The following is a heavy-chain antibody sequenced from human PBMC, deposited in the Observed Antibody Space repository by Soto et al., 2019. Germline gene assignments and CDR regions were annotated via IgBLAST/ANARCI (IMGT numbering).Heavy chain of an antibody. CDR3: ARRGAAAVVEYYFDY. CDR1: GGSISSSSYY. CDR2: IYYSGST. Sequence: PSETLSLTCTVSGGSISSSSYYWGWIRQPPGKGLEWIGSIYYSGSTYYNPSLKSRVSLSVDTSKNQFSLKLSSVTAADTAVYYCARRGAAAVVEYYFDYWGQGTLVTVAS. V-gene: IGHV4-39*01. J-gene: IGHJ4*02. D-gene: IGHD6-13*01.